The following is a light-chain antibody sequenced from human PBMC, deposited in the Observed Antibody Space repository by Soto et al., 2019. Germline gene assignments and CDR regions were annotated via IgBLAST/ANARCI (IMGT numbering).Light chain of an antibody. J-gene: IGKJ1*01. CDR2: KAS. CDR1: QTISTW. V-gene: IGKV1-5*03. Sequence: DIQMTQSPSTLSASVEDRVSITCRASQTISTWMAWYQQKPGKAPKLLVYKASSLESGVPSRFSGSGSGTEFTLTISSLQPEDFATYYCQQYNSYSWTFGQGTKVDIK. CDR3: QQYNSYSWT.